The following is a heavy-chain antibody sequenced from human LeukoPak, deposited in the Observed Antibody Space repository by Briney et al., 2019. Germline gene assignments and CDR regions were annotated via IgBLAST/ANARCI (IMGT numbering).Heavy chain of an antibody. Sequence: GGSLRLSCAASGFTVSSNYMSWVRQAPGKGLEWVSVIYCGGSTYYADAAKGRFTSSRDNSTNTMYLQMNSMRAEDTTVYYCARETARVSYYMDVWGKGTTVTVSS. J-gene: IGHJ6*03. D-gene: IGHD5/OR15-5a*01. CDR1: GFTVSSNY. V-gene: IGHV3-66*02. CDR3: ARETARVSYYMDV. CDR2: IYCGGST.